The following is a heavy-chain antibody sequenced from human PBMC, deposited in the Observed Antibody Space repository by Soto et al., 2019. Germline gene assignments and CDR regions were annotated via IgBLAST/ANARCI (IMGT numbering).Heavy chain of an antibody. J-gene: IGHJ6*02. Sequence: GASVKVSCKASGYTFTSYAMHWVRQAPGQRLEWMGWINAGNGNTKYSQKFQGRVTITRDTSASTAYMELSSLRSEDTAVYYCARGGXVVVVAATNNYYYGMDVWGQGTTVTVSS. V-gene: IGHV1-3*01. CDR2: INAGNGNT. CDR3: ARGGXVVVVAATNNYYYGMDV. CDR1: GYTFTSYA. D-gene: IGHD2-15*01.